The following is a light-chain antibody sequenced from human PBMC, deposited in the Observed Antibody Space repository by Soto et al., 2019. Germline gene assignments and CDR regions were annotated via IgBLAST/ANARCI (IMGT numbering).Light chain of an antibody. Sequence: EIVMTQSPCTLSLCPGERATLSCRASQSVSSSDLAWYQQKPGQAPRLLIYGASSRATGIPDRFSGSGSGTDFTLTISGLEPEDSAAYYCQRHGATFGQGTKADI. V-gene: IGKV3-20*01. CDR2: GAS. CDR3: QRHGAT. CDR1: QSVSSSD. J-gene: IGKJ1*01.